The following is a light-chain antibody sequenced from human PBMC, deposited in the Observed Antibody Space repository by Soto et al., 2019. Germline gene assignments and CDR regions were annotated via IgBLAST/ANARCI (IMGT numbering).Light chain of an antibody. V-gene: IGKV3-15*01. CDR1: QSVTDN. J-gene: IGKJ1*01. CDR2: GAS. CDR3: QQYNNWPPGT. Sequence: EIAMTQSPATLSLSPGERATLSCRASQSVTDNYLAWYQQKPGQAPRLLIHGASIRATGIPARFSGSGSGTEFALTISSLQSEDFAVYFCQQYNNWPPGTFGQGTKVDIK.